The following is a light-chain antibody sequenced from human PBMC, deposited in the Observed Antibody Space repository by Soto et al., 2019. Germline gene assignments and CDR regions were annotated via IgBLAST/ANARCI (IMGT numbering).Light chain of an antibody. J-gene: IGLJ2*01. CDR2: EVS. CDR1: SSDVGGYNY. CDR3: SSYTSNSTLVV. V-gene: IGLV2-14*01. Sequence: QSALTQPVSVSGSPGQSITISCTGTSSDVGGYNYVSWYQQHPGKAPKLMIYEVSNRPSGVSNRFSGSKSGNTASLTISGLQSEDEADYYCSSYTSNSTLVVFGGGTKVTV.